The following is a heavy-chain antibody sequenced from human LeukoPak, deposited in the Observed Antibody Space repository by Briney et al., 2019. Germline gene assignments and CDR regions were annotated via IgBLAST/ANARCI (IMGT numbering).Heavy chain of an antibody. D-gene: IGHD3-22*01. CDR2: INAGNGNT. J-gene: IGHJ4*02. Sequence: ASVKVSCKASGYTFTSYAMHWVRQAPGQRLEWMGWINAGNGNTKYSQKFQGRVTITRDTSASTAYMELSSLRSEDTAVYYCARDLVYDSSGLSYYFDYWGQGTLVTVSS. CDR1: GYTFTSYA. CDR3: ARDLVYDSSGLSYYFDY. V-gene: IGHV1-3*01.